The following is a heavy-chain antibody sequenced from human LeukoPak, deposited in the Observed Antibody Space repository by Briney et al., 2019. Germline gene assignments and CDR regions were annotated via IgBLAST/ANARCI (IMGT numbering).Heavy chain of an antibody. J-gene: IGHJ6*02. CDR3: ARDLAGRVTSYGMDV. CDR2: TSSGSSIT. V-gene: IGHV3-48*01. Sequence: GGSLSLSCAASGFPFISYSMNWVRQAPGKGLEGVSYTSSGSSITYYADSVKGRFTISRDNAKSSLYLQMNSLRAEDTAVYYCARDLAGRVTSYGMDVWGHGTTVTVSS. D-gene: IGHD4-11*01. CDR1: GFPFISYS.